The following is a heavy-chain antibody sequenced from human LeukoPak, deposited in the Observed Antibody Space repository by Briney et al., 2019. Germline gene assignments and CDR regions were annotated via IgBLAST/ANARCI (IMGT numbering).Heavy chain of an antibody. CDR2: INSSSTTI. J-gene: IGHJ6*02. D-gene: IGHD2-15*01. Sequence: GGSLRLSCAASGFTFSSYAMSWVRQAPGKGLEWVSYINSSSTTIKYADSVKGRFTISRDNAKNSLYLQMNSLRAEDTAVYYCARDRCSGGSCYGYYYGMDVWGQGTTVTVSS. V-gene: IGHV3-48*04. CDR1: GFTFSSYA. CDR3: ARDRCSGGSCYGYYYGMDV.